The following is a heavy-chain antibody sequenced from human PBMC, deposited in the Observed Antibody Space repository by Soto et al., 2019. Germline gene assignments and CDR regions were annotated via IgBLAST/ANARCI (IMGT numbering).Heavy chain of an antibody. D-gene: IGHD1-1*01. CDR3: ASGHDAYKVRY. CDR1: GGSISSGGTGSY. J-gene: IGHJ4*02. Sequence: QVQLQESGPGLVKPSQTLSLTCTVSGGSISSGGTGSYWTWIRQLPVKGLEWIGYIYYTGNTYYNPPLKSRPTISIDTSENPFSLKLTSVTAADTAVYFCASGHDAYKVRYWGQGTLVTVSS. CDR2: IYYTGNT. V-gene: IGHV4-31*03.